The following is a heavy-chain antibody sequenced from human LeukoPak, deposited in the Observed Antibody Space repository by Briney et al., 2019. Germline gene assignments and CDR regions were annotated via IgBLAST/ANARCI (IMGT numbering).Heavy chain of an antibody. CDR1: GYTFTSYG. Sequence: ASVKVSCKPSGYTFTSYGINWVRQAPGQGLEWMGWIRGYNGDTNYAQKFKGRVTMTTDTSTNTAYMELRSLGSDDTAVYYCARGGSRVTTINIVDYWGQGTLVTVSS. CDR3: ARGGSRVTTINIVDY. D-gene: IGHD5-24*01. V-gene: IGHV1-18*01. CDR2: IRGYNGDT. J-gene: IGHJ4*02.